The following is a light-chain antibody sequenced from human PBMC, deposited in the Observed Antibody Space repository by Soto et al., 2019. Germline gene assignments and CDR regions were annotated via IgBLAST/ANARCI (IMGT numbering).Light chain of an antibody. CDR1: NFESKR. CDR2: DNN. J-gene: IGLJ1*01. V-gene: IGLV3-21*02. Sequence: SYELSQPPSVSVAPGQTARISCGVANFESKRVHWYQQRPGQAPILVVYDNNARPSGIPERFTGSNSGNTATLTISRVEAGDEADYYCQVWESFSDHPYVFGGGTKVPVL. CDR3: QVWESFSDHPYV.